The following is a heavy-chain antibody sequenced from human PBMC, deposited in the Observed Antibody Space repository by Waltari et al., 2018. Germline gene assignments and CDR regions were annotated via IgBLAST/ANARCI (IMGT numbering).Heavy chain of an antibody. J-gene: IGHJ2*01. V-gene: IGHV3-53*01. D-gene: IGHD3-16*01. Sequence: EVQLVESGGGLIQPGGSLRLSCAASGFTVSTTYMNWVRQAPGKGLELVSVISRDGTHYADSVKGRFTISRDNSKNTVYLQMNTLRAEDTALYYCARDVTGYYYFDLWGRGTLVTVSS. CDR2: ISRDGT. CDR3: ARDVTGYYYFDL. CDR1: GFTVSTTY.